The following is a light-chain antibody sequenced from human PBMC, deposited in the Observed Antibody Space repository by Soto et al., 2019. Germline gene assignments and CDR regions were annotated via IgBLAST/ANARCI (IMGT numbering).Light chain of an antibody. V-gene: IGKV3-15*01. Sequence: IVMTQSPATLSVSPGERATLSCRASQSVGSNLAWYQQKPGQAPRLVIYGASTRATAIPARFSGGGSGTEFTLTISSLQSEDFAVYYCQQYKRWPRTFGQGTKVDSK. J-gene: IGKJ1*01. CDR2: GAS. CDR1: QSVGSN. CDR3: QQYKRWPRT.